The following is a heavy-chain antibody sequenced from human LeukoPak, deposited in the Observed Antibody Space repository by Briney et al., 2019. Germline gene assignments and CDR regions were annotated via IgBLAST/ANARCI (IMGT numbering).Heavy chain of an antibody. J-gene: IGHJ3*02. Sequence: SETLSLTCSVSGGSIIGHYWSWIRQPPGKGLEWLGYIYHSGSIKYNPSLESRVTISVDTSKNQFSLKVSSVTAADTAMYHCARHISGSVAFDIWGQGTMVTVSS. D-gene: IGHD1-20*01. V-gene: IGHV4-59*08. CDR3: ARHISGSVAFDI. CDR2: IYHSGSI. CDR1: GGSIIGHY.